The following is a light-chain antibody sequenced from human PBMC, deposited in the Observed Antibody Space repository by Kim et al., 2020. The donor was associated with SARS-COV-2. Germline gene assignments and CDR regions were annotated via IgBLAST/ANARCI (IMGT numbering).Light chain of an antibody. Sequence: PGQTARITCGGRNIGTNSVHWYLQKPGQGPVLVMKFDRDRPSGIPGRISGSNSGSTATLTITRVEAGDEADYYCQVWDNYTDHVVFGGGTQLTVL. CDR2: FDR. J-gene: IGLJ2*01. CDR3: QVWDNYTDHVV. V-gene: IGLV3-21*04. CDR1: NIGTNS.